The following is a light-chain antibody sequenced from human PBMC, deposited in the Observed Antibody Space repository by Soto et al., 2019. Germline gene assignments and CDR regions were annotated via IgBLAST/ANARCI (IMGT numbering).Light chain of an antibody. J-gene: IGLJ2*01. V-gene: IGLV4-69*01. CDR3: QTWGTGIQV. Sequence: QLLLTQSPSASASLGASVKLTCTLSSGHSSYAMAWHQQQPEKGPRYLMKLNSDGSHSKGDGIPDRFSGSSSGAERYLTISSLQSEDEADFYCQTWGTGIQVFGGGTKLTVL. CDR1: SGHSSYA. CDR2: LNSDGSH.